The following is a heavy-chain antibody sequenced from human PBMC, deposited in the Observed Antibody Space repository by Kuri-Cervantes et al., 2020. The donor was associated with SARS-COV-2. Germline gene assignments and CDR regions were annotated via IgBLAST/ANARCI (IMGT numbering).Heavy chain of an antibody. CDR3: ARDPKRYSSSWYYFDY. CDR1: GFTFSSYG. J-gene: IGHJ4*02. Sequence: GESLKISCAASGFTFSSYGMHWVRQAPGKGLEWVAVIWYDGSNKYYADSVKGRFTISRDNSKNTLYLQMNSLRAEDTAVYYCARDPKRYSSSWYYFDYWGQGTLVTVSS. CDR2: IWYDGSNK. V-gene: IGHV3-33*01. D-gene: IGHD6-13*01.